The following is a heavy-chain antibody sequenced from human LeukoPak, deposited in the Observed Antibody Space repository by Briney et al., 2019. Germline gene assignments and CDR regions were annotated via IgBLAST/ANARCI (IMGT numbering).Heavy chain of an antibody. CDR2: INSDGSWT. J-gene: IGHJ4*02. D-gene: IGHD4-17*01. CDR3: ARAETSGDYPFDY. CDR1: GSYW. Sequence: GGSLRLSCAASGSYWMHWVRQAPGKGLVWVSHINSDGSWTSYADSVKGRFTISKDNAKNTVYLQMNNLRAEDTAVYYCARAETSGDYPFDYWGQGTLVTVSS. V-gene: IGHV3-74*01.